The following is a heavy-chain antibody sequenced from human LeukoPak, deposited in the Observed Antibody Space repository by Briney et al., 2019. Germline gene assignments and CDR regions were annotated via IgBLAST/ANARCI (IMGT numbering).Heavy chain of an antibody. CDR2: IYYSGST. CDR1: GGSISSSSYY. D-gene: IGHD3-10*01. CDR3: ARSRGVTNY. Sequence: SETLSLTCTVSGGSISSSSYYWGWIRQPPGKGLEWIGSIYYSGSTYYNPSLKSRVTISVDTSKNQFSLKLSSVTAADTAVYYCARSRGVTNYWGQGTLVTVS. J-gene: IGHJ4*02. V-gene: IGHV4-39*07.